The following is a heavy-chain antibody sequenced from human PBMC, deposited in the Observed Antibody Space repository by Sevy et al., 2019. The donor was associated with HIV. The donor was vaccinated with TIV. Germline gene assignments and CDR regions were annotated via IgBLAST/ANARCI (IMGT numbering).Heavy chain of an antibody. CDR3: AKVQATYYYDSSGYYPFDY. Sequence: GGSLRLSCAASGFTFSSYAMSWVRQAPGKGLEWASAISGSGGSTYYADSVKGRFTISRDNSKNTRYLQMNSLRAEDTAVYYCAKVQATYYYDSSGYYPFDYWGQGTLVTVSS. V-gene: IGHV3-23*01. J-gene: IGHJ4*02. D-gene: IGHD3-22*01. CDR1: GFTFSSYA. CDR2: ISGSGGST.